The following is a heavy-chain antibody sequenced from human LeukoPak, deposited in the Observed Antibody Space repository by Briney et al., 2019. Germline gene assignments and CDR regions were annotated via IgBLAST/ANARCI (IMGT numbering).Heavy chain of an antibody. CDR1: GDSMTAGDYY. D-gene: IGHD6-13*01. V-gene: IGHV4-61*05. J-gene: IGHJ4*02. Sequence: SETLSLTCTVSGDSMTAGDYYWGWVRQPPGTGLQWIATSYQGASLKSRVTISLDTSKNQFSLRLTSVTAADTAVYYCARKPITAGAYYYFDSWGQGTLVTVSS. CDR3: ARKPITAGAYYYFDS. CDR2: S.